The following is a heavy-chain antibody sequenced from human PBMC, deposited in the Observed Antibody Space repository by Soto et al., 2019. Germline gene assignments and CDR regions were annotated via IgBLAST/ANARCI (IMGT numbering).Heavy chain of an antibody. D-gene: IGHD3-3*01. CDR1: GGSISSYY. CDR3: ATSEWYPGGGYYYYYMDV. J-gene: IGHJ6*03. Sequence: SETLSLTCTVSGGSISSYYWSWIRQPPGKGLEWIGYIYYSGSTNYNPSLKSRVTISVDTSKNQFSLKLSPVTAADTAVYYCATSEWYPGGGYYYYYMDVWGKGTTVTVSS. CDR2: IYYSGST. V-gene: IGHV4-59*08.